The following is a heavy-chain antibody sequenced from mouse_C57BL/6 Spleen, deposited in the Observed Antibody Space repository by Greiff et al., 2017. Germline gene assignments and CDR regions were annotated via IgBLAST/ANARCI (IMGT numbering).Heavy chain of an antibody. V-gene: IGHV1-64*01. CDR3: ARGWLGRPGDYFDY. D-gene: IGHD4-1*01. CDR1: GYTFTSYW. CDR2: IHPNSGST. Sequence: VQLQQPGAELVKPGASVKLSCKASGYTFTSYWMHWVKQRPGQGLEWIGMIHPNSGSTNYNEKFKSKATLTVDKSSSTAYMQLSSLTSEDSAVYYCARGWLGRPGDYFDYWGQGTTLTVSS. J-gene: IGHJ2*01.